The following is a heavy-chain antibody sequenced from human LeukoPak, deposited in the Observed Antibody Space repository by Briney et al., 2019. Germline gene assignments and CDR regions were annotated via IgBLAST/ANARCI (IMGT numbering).Heavy chain of an antibody. D-gene: IGHD3-3*01. J-gene: IGHJ4*02. Sequence: GGSLRLSCAASGFTFSNYAMSWVRQAPGKGLEWVSAISGSGGSTYYADSVKGRFTISRDNSKNTLYLQMNSLRAEDTAVYYCAAQDAFGVVIHWGQGTLVTVSS. V-gene: IGHV3-23*01. CDR3: AAQDAFGVVIH. CDR1: GFTFSNYA. CDR2: ISGSGGST.